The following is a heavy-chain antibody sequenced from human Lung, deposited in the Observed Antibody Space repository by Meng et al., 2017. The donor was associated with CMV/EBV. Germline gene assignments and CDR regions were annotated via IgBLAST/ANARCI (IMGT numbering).Heavy chain of an antibody. J-gene: IGHJ4*02. CDR1: SDSITNYF. CDR2: LYPDGST. V-gene: IGHV4-4*07. CDR3: ARTPVRFCNTHMCYAFDY. Sequence: QEQLEESGPRLLKPSEPLSGTCIVSSDSITNYFWSWVRQPAGKGLEWIGRLYPDGSTDYNPSLSSRLTLSLDTSKIRFSLKLRSVTAADTAIYYCARTPVRFCNTHMCYAFDYWGQGALVTVSS. D-gene: IGHD2-2*01.